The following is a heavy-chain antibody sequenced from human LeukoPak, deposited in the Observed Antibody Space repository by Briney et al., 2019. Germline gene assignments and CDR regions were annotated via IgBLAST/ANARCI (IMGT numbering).Heavy chain of an antibody. CDR2: IYFGGST. J-gene: IGHJ3*02. Sequence: SETLSLTCTVSGGSISSSSYYWGWIRQPPGKGLEWIGSIYFGGSTYYNPSLKSRVTISVETSKNQFSLKVTSVTAADTAVYYCARRKLTEDYAFDIWGQGTMVTVSS. V-gene: IGHV4-39*01. CDR1: GGSISSSSYY. D-gene: IGHD7-27*01. CDR3: ARRKLTEDYAFDI.